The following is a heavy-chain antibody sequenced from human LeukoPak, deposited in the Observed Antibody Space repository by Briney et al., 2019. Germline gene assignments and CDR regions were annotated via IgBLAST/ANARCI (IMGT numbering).Heavy chain of an antibody. D-gene: IGHD3-22*01. J-gene: IGHJ3*02. CDR2: IWYDGSNK. V-gene: IGHV3-33*01. CDR1: GFTFSSYG. Sequence: GGSLRLSCAASGFTFSSYGMHWVRQAPGKGLEWVAVIWYDGSNKYYADSVKGRFTNSRDNSKNTLYLQMNSLRAEDTAVYYCARGYYYDSSGYYYGAFDIWGQGTMVTVSS. CDR3: ARGYYYDSSGYYYGAFDI.